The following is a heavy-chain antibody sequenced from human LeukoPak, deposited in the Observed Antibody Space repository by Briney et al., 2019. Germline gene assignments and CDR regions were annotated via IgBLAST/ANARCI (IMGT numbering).Heavy chain of an antibody. CDR3: ARIATYYCSSTSCYGGYYYYYYMDV. Sequence: SETLSLTCTVSGYSISSGYYWGWIRQPPGKGLEWIGSIYHSGRTFYNPSLKSRVTISVDTSKNQFSLKLSSVTAADTAVYYCARIATYYCSSTSCYGGYYYYYYMDVWGKGTTVTISS. D-gene: IGHD2-2*01. J-gene: IGHJ6*03. CDR2: IYHSGRT. V-gene: IGHV4-38-2*02. CDR1: GYSISSGYY.